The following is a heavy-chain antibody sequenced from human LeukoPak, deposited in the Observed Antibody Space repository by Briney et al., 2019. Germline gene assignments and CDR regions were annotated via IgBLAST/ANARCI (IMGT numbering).Heavy chain of an antibody. CDR2: ISAYNGNT. CDR3: AREVLEKWLVLYYYGMDV. V-gene: IGHV1-18*01. D-gene: IGHD6-19*01. CDR1: GYTFTSYG. Sequence: GASVKVSCKASGYTFTSYGISWVRQAPGQGLEWMGWISAYNGNTNYAQKLQGRVTMTTDTSTSTAYMELRSLRSDDTAVYYCAREVLEKWLVLYYYGMDVWGQGTTVTVSS. J-gene: IGHJ6*02.